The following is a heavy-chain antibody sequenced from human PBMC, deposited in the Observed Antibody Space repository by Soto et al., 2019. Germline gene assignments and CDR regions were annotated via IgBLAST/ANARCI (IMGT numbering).Heavy chain of an antibody. D-gene: IGHD5-12*01. Sequence: SETLSLTCTVSCGSINSGDYYWTWVRQPPGKGLEWIGYIYYDGNSQHNPSLKSRVTMSIDTSKNQFSLNLSSVTAADTAVYYCARDRRWLPRGPNNWLDLWGQGTQVTVSS. V-gene: IGHV4-30-4*01. CDR1: CGSINSGDYY. J-gene: IGHJ5*02. CDR3: ARDRRWLPRGPNNWLDL. CDR2: IYYDGNS.